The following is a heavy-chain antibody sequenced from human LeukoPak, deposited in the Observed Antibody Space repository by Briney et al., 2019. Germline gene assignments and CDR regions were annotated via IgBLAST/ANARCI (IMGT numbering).Heavy chain of an antibody. V-gene: IGHV1-18*01. D-gene: IGHD3-22*01. CDR3: ARGLDYFDGTGYRSYWYFDL. CDR1: GYTFTTYG. CDR2: ISVYNGRT. Sequence: ASVKVSCKASGYTFTTYGVSWMRQAPGQGLEWMGWISVYNGRTNYVQDFQDRITMTTDPSTSTAYLELRSLRSDDTAMYYCARGLDYFDGTGYRSYWYFDLWGLGTLVTVSS. J-gene: IGHJ2*01.